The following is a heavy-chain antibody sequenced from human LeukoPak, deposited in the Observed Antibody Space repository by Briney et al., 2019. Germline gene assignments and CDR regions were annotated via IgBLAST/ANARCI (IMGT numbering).Heavy chain of an antibody. V-gene: IGHV3-30*04. D-gene: IGHD3-10*01. CDR2: ISYDGSNK. CDR1: GFTFSSYA. J-gene: IGHJ4*02. Sequence: GGSLRLTCAASGFTFSSYAMHWVRQAPGKGLEWVAVISYDGSNKYYADSVKGRFTIPRDNSKNTLYLQMNSLRVEDTAVYYCAKGGRITMLRGVQRDHYFDYWGQGTLVTVSS. CDR3: AKGGRITMLRGVQRDHYFDY.